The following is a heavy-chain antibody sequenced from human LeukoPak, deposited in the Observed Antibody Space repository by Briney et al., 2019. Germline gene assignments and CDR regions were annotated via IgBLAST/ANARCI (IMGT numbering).Heavy chain of an antibody. CDR2: ITGGGGST. D-gene: IGHD2-2*01. Sequence: PGRSLRLSCAASEFTFSSYAMSWVRLAPGKGLEWVSGITGGGGSTYYADSVRGRFTISRDNSKNTLYLQMNSLRTDDTAVYYCARGLGLPAALYYFDYWGQGTLVTVSS. CDR1: EFTFSSYA. V-gene: IGHV3-23*01. CDR3: ARGLGLPAALYYFDY. J-gene: IGHJ4*02.